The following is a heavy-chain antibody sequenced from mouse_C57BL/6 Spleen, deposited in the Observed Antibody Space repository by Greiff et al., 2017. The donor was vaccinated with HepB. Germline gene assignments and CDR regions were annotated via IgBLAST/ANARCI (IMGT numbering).Heavy chain of an antibody. V-gene: IGHV1-26*01. J-gene: IGHJ3*01. D-gene: IGHD6-1*01. Sequence: EVQLQQSGPELVKPGASVKISCKASGYTFTDYYMNWVKQSHGKSLEWIGDINPNNGGTSYNQKFKGKATLTVDKSSSTAYMELRSLTSEDSAVYYCARPALSDLALFAYWGQGTLVTVSA. CDR2: INPNNGGT. CDR3: ARPALSDLALFAY. CDR1: GYTFTDYY.